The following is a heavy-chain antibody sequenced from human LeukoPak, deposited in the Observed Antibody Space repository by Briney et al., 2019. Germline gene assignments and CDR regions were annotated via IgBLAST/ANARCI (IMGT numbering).Heavy chain of an antibody. J-gene: IGHJ4*02. CDR3: AKVNYDYSSGFYFEAEIDY. CDR1: GLTFSYYA. V-gene: IGHV3-23*01. Sequence: GGSLTLSCAPSGLTFSYYAMSWARHPPGGGLEWESNVTGRGGGCISSLTRASSSTIYADSEKGRVTISRDNSKNTLYLQMNSLRAEDTAVYYCAKVNYDYSSGFYFEAEIDYWGQGTLVTVSS. D-gene: IGHD3-22*01. CDR2: VTGRGGGCISSLTRASSST.